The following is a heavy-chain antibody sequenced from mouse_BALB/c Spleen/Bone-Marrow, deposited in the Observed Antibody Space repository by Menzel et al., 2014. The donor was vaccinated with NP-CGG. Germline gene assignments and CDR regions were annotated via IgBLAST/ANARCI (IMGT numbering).Heavy chain of an antibody. CDR2: IWAGGST. J-gene: IGHJ4*01. Sequence: VMLVESGPGLVAPSQSLSITCTVSGFSLTSYGVHWVRQPPGKGLEWLGVIWAGGSTHYNSALMSRLSISKDNSKSQVFLKMNSLQTDDTAMYFCARDGVYGSHYYAMDYWGQGTSVTGSS. CDR3: ARDGVYGSHYYAMDY. D-gene: IGHD1-1*02. CDR1: GFSLTSYG. V-gene: IGHV2-9*02.